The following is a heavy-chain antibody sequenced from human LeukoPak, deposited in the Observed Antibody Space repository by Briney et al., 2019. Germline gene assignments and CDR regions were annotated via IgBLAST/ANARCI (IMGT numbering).Heavy chain of an antibody. CDR2: IYYSGST. CDR1: GGSVSSGSYY. J-gene: IGHJ3*02. CDR3: ARELYDAFDI. Sequence: SETLSLTCTVSGGSVSSGSYYWSWIRQPPGKGLGWIGYIYYSGSTNYNPSLKSRVTISVDTSKNQFSLKLSSVTAADTAVYYCARELYDAFDIWGQGTMVTVSS. V-gene: IGHV4-61*01.